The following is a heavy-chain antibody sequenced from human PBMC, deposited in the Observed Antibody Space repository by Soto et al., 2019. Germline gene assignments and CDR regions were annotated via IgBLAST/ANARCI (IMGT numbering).Heavy chain of an antibody. V-gene: IGHV1-18*01. CDR3: ARNLAAGPAPRAFDI. CDR2: ISAYNGNT. D-gene: IGHD6-13*01. Sequence: ASVKVSCKASGYTFTSYGISWVRQAPGQGLEWMGWISAYNGNTNYAQKLQGRVTMTTDTSTSTAYMELRSLRSDDTAVYYCARNLAAGPAPRAFDIWGQGTMVTVSS. CDR1: GYTFTSYG. J-gene: IGHJ3*02.